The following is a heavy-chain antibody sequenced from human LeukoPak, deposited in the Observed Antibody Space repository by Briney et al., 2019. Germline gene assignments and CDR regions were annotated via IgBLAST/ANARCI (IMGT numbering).Heavy chain of an antibody. CDR3: ARSRYCSGSSCYSLDY. CDR2: INPNNGGT. D-gene: IGHD2-15*01. J-gene: IGHJ4*02. CDR1: GYTFTGYY. V-gene: IGHV1-2*02. Sequence: GASVKVSCKASGYTFTGYYMHWVRQAPGQGREWMGWINPNNGGTKYAQKFQDRVTMTRDTSINTAYMELSSLRSDDTAVYYCARSRYCSGSSCYSLDYWGQGTLVTVSS.